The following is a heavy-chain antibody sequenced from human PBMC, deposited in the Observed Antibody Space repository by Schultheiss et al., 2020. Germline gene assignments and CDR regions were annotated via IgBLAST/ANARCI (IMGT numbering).Heavy chain of an antibody. Sequence: GGSLRLSCAASGFTFSSYEMNWVRQAPGKGLEWVSVIYSGGSTYYADSVKGRFTISRDNSKNTLYLQMNSLRAEDMAVYYCARGTVEQTLDYWGQGTLVTVSS. CDR1: GFTFSSYE. J-gene: IGHJ4*02. CDR3: ARGTVEQTLDY. V-gene: IGHV3-66*01. CDR2: IYSGGST. D-gene: IGHD6-13*01.